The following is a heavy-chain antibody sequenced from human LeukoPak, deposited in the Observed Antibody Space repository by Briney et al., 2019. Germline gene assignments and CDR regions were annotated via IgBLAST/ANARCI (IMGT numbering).Heavy chain of an antibody. J-gene: IGHJ4*02. CDR3: QSRFLEWLLDY. CDR2: IYYGGYT. Sequence: SETLSLTCTVSGGSISSSSYFWGWIRQPPGKGLEWIGSIYYGGYTYYNPSLKSRVTISVDTSKNQFSLKLSSVTAADTAIYYCQSRFLEWLLDYWGQGTLVTVSS. V-gene: IGHV4-39*01. D-gene: IGHD3-3*01. CDR1: GGSISSSSYF.